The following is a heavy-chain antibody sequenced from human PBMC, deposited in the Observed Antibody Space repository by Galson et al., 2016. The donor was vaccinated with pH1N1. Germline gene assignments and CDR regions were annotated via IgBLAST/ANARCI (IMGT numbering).Heavy chain of an antibody. D-gene: IGHD3-10*02. J-gene: IGHJ5*01. CDR1: ASSISGSSYY. V-gene: IGHV4-39*01. CDR3: ARHYVVFDASMGGWFDP. CDR2: IHDTGSS. Sequence: SETLSLTCNVSASSISGSSYYWGWIRQPPGKGLEWIATIHDTGSSYYNPSLKSRLTISVDTSKNQFSLRLKSVTATDTAVYFCARHYVVFDASMGGWFDPWGQGTLVTVSS.